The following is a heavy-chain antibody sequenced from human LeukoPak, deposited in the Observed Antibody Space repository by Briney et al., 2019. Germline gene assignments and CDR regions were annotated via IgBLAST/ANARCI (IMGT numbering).Heavy chain of an antibody. Sequence: PSETLSLTCTVSGGSISSSGYYWGWIRQPPGKGLEWIGSIFYGGNTYYNPSLKSRLTISVDTSKDLFSLKLSSVTAADTAVYYCARHRGSSRGGSCFSQGQFDYWGQGTLVTLSS. CDR2: IFYGGNT. CDR1: GGSISSSGYY. CDR3: ARHRGSSRGGSCFSQGQFDY. D-gene: IGHD3-22*01. J-gene: IGHJ4*02. V-gene: IGHV4-39*01.